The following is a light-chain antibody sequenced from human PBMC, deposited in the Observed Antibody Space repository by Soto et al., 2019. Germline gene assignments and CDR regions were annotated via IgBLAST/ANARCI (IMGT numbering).Light chain of an antibody. CDR3: QQSYSTPT. J-gene: IGKJ4*01. Sequence: DIQMTQSPCSLSASVGARVTITCRASQSISSYLNWYQQKPGKAPKLLIYAASSLQSGVPSRFSGSGSGTDFTLTISSLQPEDFATYYCQQSYSTPTFGGGTKVDI. CDR2: AAS. CDR1: QSISSY. V-gene: IGKV1-39*01.